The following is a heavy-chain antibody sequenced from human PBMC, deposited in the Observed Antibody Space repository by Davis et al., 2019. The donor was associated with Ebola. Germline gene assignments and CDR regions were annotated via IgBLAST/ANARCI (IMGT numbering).Heavy chain of an antibody. V-gene: IGHV3-74*01. CDR3: ARGALRFLEWLLFYFDY. CDR2: INSDGSST. CDR1: GFTFSSYW. J-gene: IGHJ4*02. Sequence: GESLKISCAASGFTFSSYWMHWVRQAPGKGLVWVSRINSDGSSTSYADSVKGRFTISRDNAKNSLYLQMNSLRAEDTAVYYCARGALRFLEWLLFYFDYWGQGTLVTVSS. D-gene: IGHD3-3*01.